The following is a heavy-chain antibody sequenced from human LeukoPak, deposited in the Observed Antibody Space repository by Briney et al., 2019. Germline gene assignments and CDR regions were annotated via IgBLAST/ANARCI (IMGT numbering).Heavy chain of an antibody. CDR1: GGTFSSYA. Sequence: ASVKVSCKASGGTFSSYAISWVRQAPGQGLEWMGGIIPIFGTANYAQKFQGRVTITADESTSTAYMELSSLRSEDTAVYYCAREQDYYYGSGSSPDAFDIWGQGTMVTVSS. CDR2: IIPIFGTA. V-gene: IGHV1-69*13. J-gene: IGHJ3*02. D-gene: IGHD3-10*01. CDR3: AREQDYYYGSGSSPDAFDI.